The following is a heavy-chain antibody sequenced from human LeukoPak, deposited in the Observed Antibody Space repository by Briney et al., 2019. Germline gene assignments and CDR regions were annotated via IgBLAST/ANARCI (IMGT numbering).Heavy chain of an antibody. Sequence: PSETLSLTCTVSGYSISSGYYWGWIRQPPGKGLEWIGTIYYSGTTYYNPSLKSRVAISVDTSRNQFSLRLNSITAADTAVYYCASRYSTGLHFDFWGQGTLVPVSS. CDR3: ASRYSTGLHFDF. V-gene: IGHV4-38-2*02. D-gene: IGHD2-8*02. J-gene: IGHJ4*02. CDR1: GYSISSGYY. CDR2: IYYSGTT.